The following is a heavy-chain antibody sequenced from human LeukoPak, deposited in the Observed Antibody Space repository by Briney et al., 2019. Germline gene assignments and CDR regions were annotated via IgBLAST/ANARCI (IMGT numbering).Heavy chain of an antibody. J-gene: IGHJ4*02. CDR1: GGTFSSYA. CDR2: IISIFGTA. CDR3: ARRDYDSSGPDDY. D-gene: IGHD3-22*01. Sequence: SVKVSCKASGGTFSSYAISWVRQAPGQGLEWMGGIISIFGTANYAQKFQGRVTITADESTSTAYMELSSLRSEDTAVYYCARRDYDSSGPDDYWGQGTLVTVSS. V-gene: IGHV1-69*13.